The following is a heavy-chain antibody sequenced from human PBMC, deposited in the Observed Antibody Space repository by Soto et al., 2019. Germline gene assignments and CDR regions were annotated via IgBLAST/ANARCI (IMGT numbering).Heavy chain of an antibody. CDR1: GGSFSIYY. CDR3: ARASTIRGFFGMDA. CDR2: INHSGST. J-gene: IGHJ6*02. Sequence: SETLSLTCAVYGGSFSIYYWTWIRQPPGKGLEWIGEINHSGSTNYNPSLKSRVTISVDTSKNQFSLKVSSVTAADTAVYYCARASTIRGFFGMDAWGQGTTVTVSS. D-gene: IGHD5-12*01. V-gene: IGHV4-34*01.